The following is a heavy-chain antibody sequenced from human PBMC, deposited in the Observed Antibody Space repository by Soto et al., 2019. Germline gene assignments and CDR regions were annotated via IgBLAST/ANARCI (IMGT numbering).Heavy chain of an antibody. CDR2: IIPILGIA. Sequence: SVKVSCKASGGTFSSYTISWVRQAPGQGLEWMGRIIPILGIANYAQKFQGRVTITADKSMSTAYMELSSLRSEDTAVYYCASIRVNDFWSGHNWFDPWGQGTLVTVSS. V-gene: IGHV1-69*02. CDR1: GGTFSSYT. J-gene: IGHJ5*02. CDR3: ASIRVNDFWSGHNWFDP. D-gene: IGHD3-3*01.